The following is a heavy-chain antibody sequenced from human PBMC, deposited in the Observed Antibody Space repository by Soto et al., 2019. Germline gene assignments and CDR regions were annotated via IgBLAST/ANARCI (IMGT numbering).Heavy chain of an antibody. CDR2: FYYSGST. D-gene: IGHD3-22*01. J-gene: IGHJ4*02. CDR3: ARLYDSSGYYDY. CDR1: GGSISSSSYF. Sequence: QLQLQESGPGLVKPSETLSLTCTVSGGSISSSSYFWGWIRQPPGKGLEWIGNFYYSGSTYCNPSLKRPVTISVDTSKNQFSLKLSSVTAADPAVYYCARLYDSSGYYDYWGQGTLVTVSS. V-gene: IGHV4-39*01.